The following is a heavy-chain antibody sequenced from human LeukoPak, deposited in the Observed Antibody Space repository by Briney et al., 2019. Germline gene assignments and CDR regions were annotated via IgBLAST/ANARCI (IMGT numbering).Heavy chain of an antibody. D-gene: IGHD3-10*01. CDR3: ARGRRELKYGPDY. V-gene: IGHV4-34*01. Sequence: PSETLSLTCAVYGGSFSGYYWSWIRQPPGKGLEWIGEINHSGSTNYNPSLASRVTISLDSSANQFSLRLSSVTAADTAVYYCARGRRELKYGPDYWGQGTLVTVSS. CDR2: INHSGST. J-gene: IGHJ4*02. CDR1: GGSFSGYY.